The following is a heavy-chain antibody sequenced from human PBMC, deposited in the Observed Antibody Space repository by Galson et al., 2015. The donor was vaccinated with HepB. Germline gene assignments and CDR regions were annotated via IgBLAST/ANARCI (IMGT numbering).Heavy chain of an antibody. J-gene: IGHJ4*02. D-gene: IGHD2-21*01. CDR1: GFSFGSAW. Sequence: SLRLSCAASGFSFGSAWMAWVRQAPGKGLEWVANINQDGGETYYVDSVKGRFTISRDNALNSVYLQMSRLRVEDTAVYYCARSIVGRDKDGYWGQGTVVTVSS. CDR3: ARSIVGRDKDGY. CDR2: INQDGGET. V-gene: IGHV3-7*03.